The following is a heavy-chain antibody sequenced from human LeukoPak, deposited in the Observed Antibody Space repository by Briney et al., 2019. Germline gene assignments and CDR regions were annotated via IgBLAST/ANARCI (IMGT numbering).Heavy chain of an antibody. D-gene: IGHD3-10*01. Sequence: SETLSLTCTVSGGSISSSGYYWGWIRQPPGKGLEWIGSIFYSGTTYYNPSLKSRVTISVDTSKNQFSLKLSSVTAADTAVYYCARVPMVRGVIPRFDPWGQGTLVTVSS. CDR3: ARVPMVRGVIPRFDP. CDR2: IFYSGTT. CDR1: GGSISSSGYY. V-gene: IGHV4-39*01. J-gene: IGHJ5*02.